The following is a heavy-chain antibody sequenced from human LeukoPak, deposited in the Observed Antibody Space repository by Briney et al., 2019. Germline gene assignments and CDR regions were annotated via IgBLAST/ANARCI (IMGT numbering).Heavy chain of an antibody. J-gene: IGHJ4*02. V-gene: IGHV3-9*01. D-gene: IGHD6-13*01. CDR1: GFTFDDYA. CDR2: ISWNSGSI. Sequence: HPGRSLRLSCAASGFTFDDYAMHWVRQAPGKGLEWVSGISWNSGSIGYADSVKGRFTISRDNAKNSLYLQMNSLRAEDTAVYYCARERGAGLSSSWVDYWGQGTLVTVSS. CDR3: ARERGAGLSSSWVDY.